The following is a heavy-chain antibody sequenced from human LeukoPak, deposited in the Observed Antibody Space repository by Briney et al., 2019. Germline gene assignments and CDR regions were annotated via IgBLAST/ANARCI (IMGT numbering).Heavy chain of an antibody. CDR2: ISWNSGSI. Sequence: GGSLRLSCAASGFTFDDYAMHWVRQAPGKGLEWVSGISWNSGSIGYADSVKGRFTISRDNAKNSLYLQMNSLRAEDTALYYCAKDRPPGIAAAGKSDAFDIWGQGTMVTVSS. CDR3: AKDRPPGIAAAGKSDAFDI. D-gene: IGHD6-13*01. J-gene: IGHJ3*02. CDR1: GFTFDDYA. V-gene: IGHV3-9*01.